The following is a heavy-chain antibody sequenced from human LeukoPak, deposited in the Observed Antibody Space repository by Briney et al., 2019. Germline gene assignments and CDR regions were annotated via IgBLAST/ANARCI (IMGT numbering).Heavy chain of an antibody. J-gene: IGHJ6*02. CDR1: GFTFSSYG. D-gene: IGHD3-22*01. V-gene: IGHV3-33*01. Sequence: QPGGSLRLSCAASGFTFSSYGMHWVRQAPGKGLEWVAVIWYDGSNKYYADSVKGRFTISRDNSKNTLYLQMNSLRAEDTAVYYCARDPQTLPTYYYDSSGYYYDYYYGMDVWGQGTTVTASS. CDR3: ARDPQTLPTYYYDSSGYYYDYYYGMDV. CDR2: IWYDGSNK.